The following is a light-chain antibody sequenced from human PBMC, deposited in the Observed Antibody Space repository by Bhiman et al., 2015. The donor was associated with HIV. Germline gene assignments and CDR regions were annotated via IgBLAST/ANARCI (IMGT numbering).Light chain of an antibody. V-gene: IGLV1-40*01. J-gene: IGLJ1*01. CDR1: ASNIGAGYD. Sequence: QSVLTQPPSVSGAPGQRVTISCTGSASNIGAGYDVHWYQHLPGTAPKLLIYGNVLRPSRVPDRFSGSKSGTSASLAISGLQAEDEADYYCSSLTSSITYVFGTGTNVTVL. CDR2: GNV. CDR3: SSLTSSITYV.